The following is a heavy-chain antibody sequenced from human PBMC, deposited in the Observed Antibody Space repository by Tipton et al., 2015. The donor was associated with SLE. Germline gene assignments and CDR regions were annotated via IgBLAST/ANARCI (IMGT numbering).Heavy chain of an antibody. D-gene: IGHD3-10*01. CDR2: IRFDGSIK. Sequence: SLRLSCAASGFTFSSYGMHWVRQAPGKGLEWVAFIRFDGSIKNYADSVKGRFTISRDNSKNTLYLSMNSLRAEDTAVYYCVRDWGGESDYWGQGTLVTVSS. CDR3: VRDWGGESDY. J-gene: IGHJ4*02. CDR1: GFTFSSYG. V-gene: IGHV3-30*02.